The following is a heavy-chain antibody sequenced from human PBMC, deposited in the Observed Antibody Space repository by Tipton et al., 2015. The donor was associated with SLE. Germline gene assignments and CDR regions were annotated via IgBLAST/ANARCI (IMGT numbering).Heavy chain of an antibody. J-gene: IGHJ3*02. CDR3: ARGGGLTTVTTYAFDI. CDR2: IYYSGST. D-gene: IGHD4-17*01. CDR1: GGSLSSSF. V-gene: IGHV4-59*01. Sequence: TLSLTCTVSGGSLSSSFWSWIRQPPGKVLEWIGYIYYSGSTNYHPSLKSRVTISVDTSKNPFPLKLSSVTAADTAVYYCARGGGLTTVTTYAFDIWGQGTMVTVSS.